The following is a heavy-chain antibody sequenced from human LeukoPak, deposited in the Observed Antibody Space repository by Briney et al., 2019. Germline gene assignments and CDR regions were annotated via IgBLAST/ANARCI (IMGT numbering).Heavy chain of an antibody. D-gene: IGHD1-26*01. CDR3: AREIGSGSWDC. J-gene: IGHJ4*02. Sequence: ASVTVSCKASGYTFNGYYMHWVRQAPGQGLEWMGWINPNSGGTNYVENFQGRVTMTRDTSISTAFLELSRLRSEDTAVYYCAREIGSGSWDCWGQGTLVTVSS. CDR1: GYTFNGYY. CDR2: INPNSGGT. V-gene: IGHV1-2*02.